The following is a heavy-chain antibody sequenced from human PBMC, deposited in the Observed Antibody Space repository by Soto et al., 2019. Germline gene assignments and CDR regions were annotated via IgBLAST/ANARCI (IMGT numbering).Heavy chain of an antibody. V-gene: IGHV4-4*02. CDR2: IYHSGST. J-gene: IGHJ4*02. Sequence: QVQLQESGPRLAKPSETLALVCSVSGVSIKSDNWGSWVRQSPGGGLEWIGEIYHSGSTTSHPSLDSRVTMSVDNPHNHFSLTLTSVTPTVTAIYSGAKTKSILVPAALDSCGQVIQVIVYS. CDR3: AKTKSILVPAALDS. D-gene: IGHD2-15*01. CDR1: GVSIKSDNW.